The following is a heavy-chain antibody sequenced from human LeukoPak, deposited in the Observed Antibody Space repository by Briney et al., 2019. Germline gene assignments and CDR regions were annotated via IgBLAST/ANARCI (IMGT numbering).Heavy chain of an antibody. V-gene: IGHV5-51*01. Sequence: GESPKISCKGSGYSFTSYWIGWVRQMPGKGLEWMGIIYPGDSDTRYSPSFQGQVTISADKSISTAYLQWSSLKASDTAMYYCARSTQYYDFWSGSSCFDYWGQGTLVTVSS. CDR3: ARSTQYYDFWSGSSCFDY. CDR1: GYSFTSYW. CDR2: IYPGDSDT. J-gene: IGHJ4*02. D-gene: IGHD3-3*01.